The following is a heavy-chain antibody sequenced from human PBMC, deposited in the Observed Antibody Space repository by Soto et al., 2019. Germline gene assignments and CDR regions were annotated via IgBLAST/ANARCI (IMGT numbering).Heavy chain of an antibody. J-gene: IGHJ4*02. CDR1: GFTFSSYA. D-gene: IGHD5-18*01. CDR3: AKDRSGYSLGRGLDY. CDR2: ISGSGGST. Sequence: GGSLRLSCAASGFTFSSYAMSWVRQAPGKGLEWVSAISGSGGSTYYADSVKGRFTISRDNSKNTLYLQMNSLRAEDTAVYYCAKDRSGYSLGRGLDYWGQGTLVTVSS. V-gene: IGHV3-23*01.